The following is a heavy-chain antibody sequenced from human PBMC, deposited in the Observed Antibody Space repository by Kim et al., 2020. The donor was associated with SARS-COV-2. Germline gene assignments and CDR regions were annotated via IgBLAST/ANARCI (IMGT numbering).Heavy chain of an antibody. J-gene: IGHJ5*02. CDR1: GGSISSYY. D-gene: IGHD5-12*01. Sequence: SETLSLTCTVSGGSISSYYWSWIRQPPGKGLEWIGYIYYSGSTNYNPSLKSRVTISVDTSKNQFSLKLSSVTAADTAVYYCARGYVGGWLRSNNWFDPWGQGTLVTVSS. CDR3: ARGYVGGWLRSNNWFDP. V-gene: IGHV4-59*13. CDR2: IYYSGST.